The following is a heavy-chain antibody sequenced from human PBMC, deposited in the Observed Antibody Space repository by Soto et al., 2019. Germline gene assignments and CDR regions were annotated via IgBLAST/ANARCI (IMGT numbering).Heavy chain of an antibody. D-gene: IGHD3-22*01. Sequence: SVKVSCKTSGGTFSSYAISWVRQAPGQGLEWMGGIIPIFGTANYARKFQGRVTITADESTSTAYMELSSLRSEDTAVYYCASDYDSSGYYTDYWGQGTLVTVS. V-gene: IGHV1-69*13. CDR1: GGTFSSYA. CDR2: IIPIFGTA. J-gene: IGHJ4*02. CDR3: ASDYDSSGYYTDY.